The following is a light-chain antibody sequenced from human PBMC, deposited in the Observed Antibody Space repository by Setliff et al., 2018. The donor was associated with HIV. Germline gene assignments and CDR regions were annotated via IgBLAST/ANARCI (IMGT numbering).Light chain of an antibody. CDR3: QQYENLHIT. J-gene: IGKJ5*01. V-gene: IGKV1-33*01. CDR2: DAS. CDR1: QDIRNS. Sequence: DIQMTQSPSSLSASVGDRVTITCQASQDIRNSLNWYQQKPGKAPKVVIYDASNLETGVSSRFSGSGSGTDFTFTISSLQPEDFATYYCQQYENLHITFGQGTRLEIK.